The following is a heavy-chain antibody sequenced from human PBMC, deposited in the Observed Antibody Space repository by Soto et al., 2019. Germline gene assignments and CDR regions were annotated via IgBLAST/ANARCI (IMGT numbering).Heavy chain of an antibody. D-gene: IGHD3-22*01. CDR1: GYSFAGYW. CDR2: IDPSDSQT. V-gene: IGHV5-10-1*01. Sequence: ESLKISCQGSGYSFAGYWITWVRQKPGKGLEWMGRIDPSDSQTYYSPSFRGHVTISVTKSITTVFLQWSSLRASDTAMYYCARQIYDSDTGPNFQYYFDSWGQGTPVTVSS. CDR3: ARQIYDSDTGPNFQYYFDS. J-gene: IGHJ4*02.